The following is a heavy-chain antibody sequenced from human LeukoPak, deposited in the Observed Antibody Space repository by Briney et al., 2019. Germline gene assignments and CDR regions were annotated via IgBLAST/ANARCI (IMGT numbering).Heavy chain of an antibody. V-gene: IGHV5-51*01. Sequence: GESLKISCEGSGYRFISYWIVWVRQMPGKGLEWMGIIYPGDSNTIYSPSFRGQVIISADKSVSTAYLRWSSLRASDTAIYYCARVGGPIASRPFHYYGVGVWGQGTRVTVSS. J-gene: IGHJ6*02. CDR1: GYRFISYW. D-gene: IGHD6-6*01. CDR3: ARVGGPIASRPFHYYGVGV. CDR2: IYPGDSNT.